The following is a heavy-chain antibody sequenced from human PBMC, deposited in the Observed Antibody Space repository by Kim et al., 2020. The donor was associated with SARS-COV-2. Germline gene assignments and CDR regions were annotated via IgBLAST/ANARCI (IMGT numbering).Heavy chain of an antibody. V-gene: IGHV4-4*02. CDR1: GGSISSSNW. J-gene: IGHJ6*02. Sequence: SETLSLTCAVSGGSISSSNWWSWVRQPPGKGLEWIGEIYHSGSTNYNPSLKSRVTISVDKSKNQFSQKLSSVTAADTAVYYCARDPGGWVTTFPRYGMDVWGQGTTVTVS. CDR3: ARDPGGWVTTFPRYGMDV. D-gene: IGHD4-17*01. CDR2: IYHSGST.